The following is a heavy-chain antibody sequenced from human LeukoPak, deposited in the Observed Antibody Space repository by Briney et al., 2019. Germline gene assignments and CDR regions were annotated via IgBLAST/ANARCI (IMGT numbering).Heavy chain of an antibody. CDR1: GGSISSGGYS. Sequence: SETLSLTCTVSGGSISSGGYSWSWIRQHPGKGLEWIGYIYYSGSTYYNPSLKSRVTISVDTSKNQFSLKLSSVTAADTAVYYCARGSQGLGYWGQGTLVTVSS. D-gene: IGHD3-16*01. J-gene: IGHJ4*02. CDR2: IYYSGST. CDR3: ARGSQGLGY. V-gene: IGHV4-31*03.